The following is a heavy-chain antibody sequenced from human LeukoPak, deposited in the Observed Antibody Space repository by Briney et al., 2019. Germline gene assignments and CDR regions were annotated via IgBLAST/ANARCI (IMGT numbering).Heavy chain of an antibody. D-gene: IGHD1/OR15-1a*01. Sequence: SETLSLTCTVSGGSISSYYWSWIRQPPGKGLEWIGYIYYSGSTNYNPSLKSRGTISVDTSKNQFSLKLSSVTAADTAVYYCARDRTYGEHDYWGQGTLVTVSS. CDR2: IYYSGST. V-gene: IGHV4-59*01. CDR1: GGSISSYY. J-gene: IGHJ4*02. CDR3: ARDRTYGEHDY.